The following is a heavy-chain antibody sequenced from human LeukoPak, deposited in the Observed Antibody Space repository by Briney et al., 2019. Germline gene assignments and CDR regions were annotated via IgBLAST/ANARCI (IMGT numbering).Heavy chain of an antibody. J-gene: IGHJ4*02. D-gene: IGHD2-21*02. Sequence: GGSLRLSCATSGFTFSSRGMSWVRQAPDRGLEWVSSIHSEGDKTYYADSVKGRFTVSRDNSKNTLFLQMDSLRVEDTAIYYCAKDLRNGDAYGFLDSWGQGTLVTVSS. CDR2: IHSEGDKT. CDR3: AKDLRNGDAYGFLDS. CDR1: GFTFSSRG. V-gene: IGHV3-23*01.